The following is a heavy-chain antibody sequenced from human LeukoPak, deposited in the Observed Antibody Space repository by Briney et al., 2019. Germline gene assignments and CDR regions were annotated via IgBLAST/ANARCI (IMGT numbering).Heavy chain of an antibody. Sequence: SVKVSCKASGGTFSIYTISGVRQAPGQGLEWMGRIIPILGIANYAQKFQGRVAITADKSTSTAYMELSSLRSEDTAVYYCARASSGYSYGHYFDYWGQGTLVTVSS. V-gene: IGHV1-69*02. CDR2: IIPILGIA. CDR1: GGTFSIYT. CDR3: ARASSGYSYGHYFDY. D-gene: IGHD5-18*01. J-gene: IGHJ4*02.